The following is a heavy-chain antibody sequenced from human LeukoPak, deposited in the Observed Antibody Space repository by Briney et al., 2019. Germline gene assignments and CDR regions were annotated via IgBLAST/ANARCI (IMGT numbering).Heavy chain of an antibody. D-gene: IGHD4-17*01. V-gene: IGHV4-38-2*02. CDR1: GYSISSGYC. CDR2: IYHSGST. J-gene: IGHJ3*02. CDR3: ARISLAAYGDYSGGAFDI. Sequence: SETLSLTCTVSGYSISSGYCWGWIRQPPGKGLEWIGSIYHSGSTYYNPSLKSRVTISVDTSKNQFSLKLSSVTAADTAVYYCARISLAAYGDYSGGAFDIWGQGTMVTVSS.